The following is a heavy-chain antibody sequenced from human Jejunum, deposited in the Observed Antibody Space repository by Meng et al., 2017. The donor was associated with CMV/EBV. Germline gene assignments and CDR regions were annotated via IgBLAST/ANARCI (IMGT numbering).Heavy chain of an antibody. Sequence: AASGFTFSTYVMNWVRQAPGKGLEWVSSISSSSSYIYYGDSVKGRFTISRDNAKNSLYLQMNSLRAEDTAVYYCARGAVDRYLDYWGQGTLVTVSS. J-gene: IGHJ4*02. V-gene: IGHV3-21*01. CDR1: GFTFSTYV. D-gene: IGHD5-12*01. CDR3: ARGAVDRYLDY. CDR2: ISSSSSYI.